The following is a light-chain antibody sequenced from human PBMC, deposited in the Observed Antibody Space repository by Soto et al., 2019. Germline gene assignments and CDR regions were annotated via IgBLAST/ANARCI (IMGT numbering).Light chain of an antibody. CDR2: KAS. V-gene: IGKV1-5*03. CDR1: QSISSG. J-gene: IGKJ2*01. Sequence: DRQSTHSPSTLYASVADTVTITCRASQSISSGLAWYQQKPGKAPKRLIYKASSLESGVPSRFSGSGSGTEFTLTISSLQPDDFAVYYCHQYDDGPYTLGQGTKVDNK. CDR3: HQYDDGPYT.